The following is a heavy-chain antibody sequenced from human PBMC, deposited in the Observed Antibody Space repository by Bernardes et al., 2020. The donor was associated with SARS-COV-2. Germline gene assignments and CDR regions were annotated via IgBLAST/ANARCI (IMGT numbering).Heavy chain of an antibody. CDR1: GFAFSRYD. Sequence: GGSLRLSCAASGFAFSRYDMHWVRQPTGKGLEWVSAIDTTGDTYYPDSVKGRFTISRENGKNSLYLQMNSLRAGDTAVYYCARVRSYGTVTTKWYFDLWCRGTLVTVYS. CDR2: IDTTGDT. D-gene: IGHD4-17*01. J-gene: IGHJ2*01. V-gene: IGHV3-13*04. CDR3: ARVRSYGTVTTKWYFDL.